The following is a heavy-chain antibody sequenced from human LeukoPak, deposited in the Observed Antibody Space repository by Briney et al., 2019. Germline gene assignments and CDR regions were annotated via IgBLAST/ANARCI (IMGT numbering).Heavy chain of an antibody. CDR1: GDSVSSESAT. J-gene: IGHJ4*02. V-gene: IGHV6-1*01. D-gene: IGHD6-19*01. CDR3: ARDPRYSSGWSFDY. CDR2: TYFRSKWYN. Sequence: SQTLSLTCAISGDSVSSESATWNWIRQSPSRGLEWLGRTYFRSKWYNDSAVSVKSRITINPDPSKNQFSLHLHSVTPEDTAVYYCARDPRYSSGWSFDYWGQGTLVTVSS.